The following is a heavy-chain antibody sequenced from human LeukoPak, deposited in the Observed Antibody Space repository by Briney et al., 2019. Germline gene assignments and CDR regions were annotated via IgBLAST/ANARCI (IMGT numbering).Heavy chain of an antibody. V-gene: IGHV1-18*01. Sequence: ASVKVSCKASGYTFTSYGISWVRQAPGQGLEWMGWISAYNGNTNYAQKLQGRVTMTTDTSTSTAYMELRSLRSDDTAVYYCARDSDNYDILTGYSNFDYWGQGTLVTVSS. CDR2: ISAYNGNT. CDR3: ARDSDNYDILTGYSNFDY. D-gene: IGHD3-9*01. J-gene: IGHJ4*02. CDR1: GYTFTSYG.